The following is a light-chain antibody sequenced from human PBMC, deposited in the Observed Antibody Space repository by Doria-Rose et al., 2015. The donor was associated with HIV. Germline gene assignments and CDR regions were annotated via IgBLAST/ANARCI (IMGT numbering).Light chain of an antibody. CDR3: QQSYTTLWT. CDR1: HPIPTY. V-gene: IGKV1-39*01. J-gene: IGKJ1*01. CDR2: AAS. Sequence: DIQMTQSPSSLSASVGERVTITCRASHPIPTYLNWYQHKPGKAPQLLVFAASHLQNGVSSRFSGSGSGTDFTLNISSLQPEDFATYYCQQSYTTLWTFGRGTKVEIK.